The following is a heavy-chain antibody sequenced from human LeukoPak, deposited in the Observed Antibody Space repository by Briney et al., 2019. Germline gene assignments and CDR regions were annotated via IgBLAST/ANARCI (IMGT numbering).Heavy chain of an antibody. D-gene: IGHD3-22*01. CDR1: GYTFTGYY. CDR2: INPNSGGT. Sequence: GASVKVSCKASGYTFTGYYMHWVRQAPGQGLEWMGWINPNSGGTNYAQKFQGRVTMTRDTSISTAYMELSRLRSDDTAVYYCARDQTPYYYDSSRYYFDYWGQGTLVTVSS. J-gene: IGHJ4*02. V-gene: IGHV1-2*02. CDR3: ARDQTPYYYDSSRYYFDY.